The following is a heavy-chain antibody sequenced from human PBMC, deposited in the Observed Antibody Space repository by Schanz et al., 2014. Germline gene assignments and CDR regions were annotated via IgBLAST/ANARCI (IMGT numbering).Heavy chain of an antibody. CDR2: ISSSSSTI. J-gene: IGHJ4*02. CDR1: GFTFSGYS. D-gene: IGHD6-13*01. CDR3: VSQTGSPNY. V-gene: IGHV3-48*01. Sequence: EVHLVESGGGLVQPGGSLRLSCAASGFTFSGYSMNWVRQAPGKGLEWVAYISSSSSTIHYADSVKGRFTISRDNAKNSLYLQMDSLRAEDTAVYFCVSQTGSPNYWGQGTLVTVSS.